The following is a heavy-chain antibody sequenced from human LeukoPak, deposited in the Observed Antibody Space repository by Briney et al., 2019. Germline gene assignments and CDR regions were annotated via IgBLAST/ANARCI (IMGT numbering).Heavy chain of an antibody. Sequence: SETLSLTCTVSGGSISSSYFWGWIRQPPGKGLEWIGSIYYNDNTYYNPSLKSGVTISLDTSKNQFSLKLSSVTAADTAVYYCARELVVPAAIETIYYMDVWGKGTTVTVSS. CDR3: ARELVVPAAIETIYYMDV. CDR1: GGSISSSYF. V-gene: IGHV4-39*07. D-gene: IGHD2-2*01. CDR2: IYYNDNT. J-gene: IGHJ6*03.